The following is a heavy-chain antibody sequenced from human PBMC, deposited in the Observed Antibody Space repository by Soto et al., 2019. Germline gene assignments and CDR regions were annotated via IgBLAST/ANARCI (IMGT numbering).Heavy chain of an antibody. D-gene: IGHD1-7*01. V-gene: IGHV3-21*04. CDR2: ISSSSSYI. CDR3: ARGTPGNNWFDP. Sequence: GGSLRLSCAASGFTFSSYSMNWVRQAPGKGLEWVSSISSSSSYIYYADSVKGRFTISRDNAKNSLYLQMNSLRAEDTAVYYCARGTPGNNWFDPWGQGTLVTVSS. J-gene: IGHJ5*02. CDR1: GFTFSSYS.